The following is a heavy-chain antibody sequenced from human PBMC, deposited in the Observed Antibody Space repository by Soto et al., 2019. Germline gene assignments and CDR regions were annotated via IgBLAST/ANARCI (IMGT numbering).Heavy chain of an antibody. CDR3: ARGPLDYPIPDFDY. CDR1: GYTFTSYG. Sequence: QVQLLQSGAEVKKPGASVKVSCKASGYTFTSYGISRVRQAPGQGLEWMGWISTFNSHTDYAQKVQGRVAMTTDRSTGTAYMELRSLRSDDTAVYYCARGPLDYPIPDFDYWGQGTLVTVSS. D-gene: IGHD2-8*01. CDR2: ISTFNSHT. V-gene: IGHV1-18*01. J-gene: IGHJ4*02.